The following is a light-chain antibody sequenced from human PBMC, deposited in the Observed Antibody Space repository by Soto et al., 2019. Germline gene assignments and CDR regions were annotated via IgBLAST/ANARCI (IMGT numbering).Light chain of an antibody. J-gene: IGKJ2*01. CDR1: QSVSSNF. Sequence: EIVLTQSPGTLSLSPGERATLSCRASQSVSSNFLAWYQQKPGQAPRLLIYDASSRATGIPDRFSGSGSGTDFTLTISRLEPEDFAVYFCQQYGSSPNTFGQGTKLEIK. CDR3: QQYGSSPNT. V-gene: IGKV3-20*01. CDR2: DAS.